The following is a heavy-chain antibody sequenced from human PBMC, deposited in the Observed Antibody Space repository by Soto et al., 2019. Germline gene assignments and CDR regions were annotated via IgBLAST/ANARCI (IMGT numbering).Heavy chain of an antibody. CDR3: VTDGPYGGRDLAY. CDR2: IWHDGSNK. V-gene: IGHV3-33*01. J-gene: IGHJ4*02. CDR1: GFSFRTYG. Sequence: QVQLVESGGGVVQPGRSLRLSCEASGFSFRTYGMHWVRQAPGKGLEWVAVIWHDGSNKYYGDSVKGRFTISRANSKNTLYLEVNCVRAADTAVYCCVTDGPYGGRDLAYWGQGTLVTVSS. D-gene: IGHD3-10*01.